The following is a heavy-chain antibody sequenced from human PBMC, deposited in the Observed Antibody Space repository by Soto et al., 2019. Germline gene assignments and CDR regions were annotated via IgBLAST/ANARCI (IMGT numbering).Heavy chain of an antibody. CDR1: GFTFSSYA. J-gene: IGHJ6*03. D-gene: IGHD2-8*01. Sequence: GGSLRLSCAASGFTFSSYAMSWVRQAPGKGLEWVSAISGSGGSTYYADSVKGRFTISRDNSKNTLYLQMNSLRAEDTAVYYCAKDPDRGLMVYAMDYYYYYMDVWGKGTTVTVSS. CDR3: AKDPDRGLMVYAMDYYYYYMDV. V-gene: IGHV3-23*01. CDR2: ISGSGGST.